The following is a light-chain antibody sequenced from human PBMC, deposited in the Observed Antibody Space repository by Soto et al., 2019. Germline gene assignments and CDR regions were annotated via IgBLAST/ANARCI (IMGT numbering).Light chain of an antibody. V-gene: IGKV1-27*01. CDR3: QKYNSAPRT. Sequence: DIQMTQSPSSLSASVGDKVTITCRASQGISNYLAWYQHKPGRVPKLLIYAASTLQSGVPSRFSGSGSGTDFTLTISSLQPEDVATYYCQKYNSAPRTFGQGTKVEIK. CDR2: AAS. J-gene: IGKJ1*01. CDR1: QGISNY.